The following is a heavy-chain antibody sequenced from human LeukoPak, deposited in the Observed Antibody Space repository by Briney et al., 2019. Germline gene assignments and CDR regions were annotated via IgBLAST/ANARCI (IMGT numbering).Heavy chain of an antibody. J-gene: IGHJ3*02. CDR1: GFTFSSYG. V-gene: IGHV3-30*18. CDR3: AKERLLGAFDI. D-gene: IGHD2-15*01. Sequence: GGSLRLSCAASGFTFSSYGMHWVRQAPGKGLEWVAVISYDGSNKYYADSVKGRFTTSRDNSKNTLYLQMNSLRAEDTAVYYCAKERLLGAFDIWGQGTMVTVSS. CDR2: ISYDGSNK.